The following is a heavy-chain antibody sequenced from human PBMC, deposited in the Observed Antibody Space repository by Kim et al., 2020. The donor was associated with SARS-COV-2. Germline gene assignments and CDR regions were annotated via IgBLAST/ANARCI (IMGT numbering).Heavy chain of an antibody. D-gene: IGHD3-10*01. CDR1: GYTFTNHG. Sequence: ASVKVSCKASGYTFTNHGIIWVRQAPGQGLEWMGWISVYNGCTKYEQKFQDRVTMTTDTSTNTAYMELRSLRSDDTAVYYCATGSYGEISFVYWGQGTLVTVSS. J-gene: IGHJ4*02. CDR3: ATGSYGEISFVY. V-gene: IGHV1-18*01. CDR2: ISVYNGCT.